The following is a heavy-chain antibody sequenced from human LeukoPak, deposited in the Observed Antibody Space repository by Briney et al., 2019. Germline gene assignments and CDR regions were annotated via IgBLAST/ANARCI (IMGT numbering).Heavy chain of an antibody. Sequence: PGGSLRLSCAASGFTFDDYAMHWVRQAPGKGLEWVSGISWNSGSIGYADSVKGRFTISRDNAKNSLYLQMNSLRAEDTAVYYCARDTYGSGSYSRYMDVWGKGTTVTISS. CDR1: GFTFDDYA. CDR3: ARDTYGSGSYSRYMDV. D-gene: IGHD3-10*01. J-gene: IGHJ6*03. CDR2: ISWNSGSI. V-gene: IGHV3-9*01.